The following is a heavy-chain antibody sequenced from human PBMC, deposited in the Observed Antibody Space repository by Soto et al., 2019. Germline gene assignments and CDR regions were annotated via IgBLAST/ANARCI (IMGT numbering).Heavy chain of an antibody. D-gene: IGHD4-17*01. CDR2: IWYDGSNK. J-gene: IGHJ4*02. CDR1: GFTFSSNG. CDR3: ARDPRKTSVTTSLDY. V-gene: IGHV3-33*01. Sequence: AGGSLRLSCAASGFTFSSNGMHWVRQAPGKGLEWVAIIWYDGSNKYYADSVKGRFTISRDNSKNTLYLQMNSLRAEDTAVYYCARDPRKTSVTTSLDYWGQGTLVTVSS.